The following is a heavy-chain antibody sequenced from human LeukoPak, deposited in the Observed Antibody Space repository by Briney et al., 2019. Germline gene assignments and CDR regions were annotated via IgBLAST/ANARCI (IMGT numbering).Heavy chain of an antibody. Sequence: SDTLSLTCTVSGGSISKYYWIWLQQPPGNRLEWIGYIYYSGSPNYSPSLKSRVTMSLDTSRNQFSLKLSSVTAADTAVYYCTRTSASTAIDYWGPRTLVTVSS. V-gene: IGHV4-59*07. CDR2: IYYSGSP. CDR3: TRTSASTAIDY. J-gene: IGHJ4*02. CDR1: GGSISKYY. D-gene: IGHD4-17*01.